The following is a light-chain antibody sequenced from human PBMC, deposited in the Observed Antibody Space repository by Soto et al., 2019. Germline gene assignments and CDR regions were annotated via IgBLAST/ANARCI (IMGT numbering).Light chain of an antibody. J-gene: IGKJ3*01. V-gene: IGKV3-20*01. CDR2: GAS. Sequence: EIVLTQSPGTLSLSPGEGANLSCRASQSVSSSYLAWYQQKPGQAPRLLIYGASSRAAGIPDRFTGGGSGTDFTLTISRLEPEDDAVYYCQQYGSSQFTFGPGTKVDVK. CDR1: QSVSSSY. CDR3: QQYGSSQFT.